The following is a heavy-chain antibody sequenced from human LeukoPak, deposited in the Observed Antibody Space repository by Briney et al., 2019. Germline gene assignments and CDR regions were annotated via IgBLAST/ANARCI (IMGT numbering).Heavy chain of an antibody. D-gene: IGHD3-3*01. CDR1: GYTFTGYY. CDR2: INPKTGGT. CDR3: ARVFGRGTTWVYY. V-gene: IGHV1-2*02. J-gene: IGHJ4*02. Sequence: ASVKVSCKASGYTFTGYYLHWVRQAPGQGLEWMGWINPKTGGTNYAQKFQGRVTMTRDTSISTAYMELSRLRSDDTAVYYCARVFGRGTTWVYYWGQGTLVTVSS.